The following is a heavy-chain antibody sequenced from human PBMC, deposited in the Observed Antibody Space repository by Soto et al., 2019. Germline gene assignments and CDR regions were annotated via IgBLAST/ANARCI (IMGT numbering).Heavy chain of an antibody. CDR3: ARIPYSSSWYPLLAFDY. D-gene: IGHD6-13*01. V-gene: IGHV2-26*01. J-gene: IGHJ4*02. CDR1: GFALSNTRMG. CDR2: IFSNDGK. Sequence: QVTLKESGPVLVKPTETLTLTCTVSGFALSNTRMGVSWIRQPPGKALEWLAHIFSNDGKSYSTSLKSRLTISKDSSKSQVVLTMTNMDPVDTATYYCARIPYSSSWYPLLAFDYWGQGTLVTVSS.